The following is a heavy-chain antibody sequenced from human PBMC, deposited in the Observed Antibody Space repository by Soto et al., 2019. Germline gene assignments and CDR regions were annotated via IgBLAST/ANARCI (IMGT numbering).Heavy chain of an antibody. CDR1: GFAFTNVW. CDR3: NTYYEIGGGHTPL. D-gene: IGHD3-9*01. Sequence: QLVESGGGLVKPGGSLALSCAGSGFAFTNVWLHWVRQAPGKGLEWVGRIKSKPDGETTDYAAPVKGRFTISREYSTNTLYLQMNSLQTEDSGLYYCNTYYEIGGGHTPLWGQGTLVTVSS. V-gene: IGHV3-15*07. CDR2: IKSKPDGETT. J-gene: IGHJ4*02.